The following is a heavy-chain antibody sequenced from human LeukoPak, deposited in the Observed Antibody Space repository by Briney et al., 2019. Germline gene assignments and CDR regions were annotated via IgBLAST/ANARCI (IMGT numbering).Heavy chain of an antibody. D-gene: IGHD3-10*01. J-gene: IGHJ4*02. CDR3: AREGSYYYGSGSYSKGFDY. CDR2: IYYSGST. Sequence: SETLSLTCTVSGGSISSSSYYWGWIRQPPGKGLEWIGYIYYSGSTNYNPSLKSRVTISVDTSKNQFSLKLSSVTAADTAVYYCAREGSYYYGSGSYSKGFDYWGQGTLVTVSS. V-gene: IGHV4-61*01. CDR1: GGSISSSSYY.